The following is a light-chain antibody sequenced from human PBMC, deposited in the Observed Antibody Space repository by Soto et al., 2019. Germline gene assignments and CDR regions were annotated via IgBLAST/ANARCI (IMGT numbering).Light chain of an antibody. CDR3: QQYGSSGT. V-gene: IGKV3-20*01. Sequence: EIVLTQSPSTLSLSPGESATLSCRASQSVSSYLAWYQQKPGQAPRLLIYGASSRATGIPDRFSGSGSGTDFTLTISRLEPEDFAVYYCQQYGSSGTFGQGTKVDIK. CDR2: GAS. CDR1: QSVSSY. J-gene: IGKJ1*01.